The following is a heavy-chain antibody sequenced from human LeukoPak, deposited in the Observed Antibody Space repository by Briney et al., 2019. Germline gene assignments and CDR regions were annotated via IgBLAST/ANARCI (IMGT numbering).Heavy chain of an antibody. V-gene: IGHV3-33*06. CDR1: GFTFSSYG. D-gene: IGHD1-7*01. J-gene: IGHJ4*02. CDR3: AKDTSRYNWNSHLIDY. Sequence: GGSLRLPCAASGFTFSSYGMHWVRQAPGKGLEWVAVIWYDGSNKYYANSVKGRFTISRDNSKNTLYLQMNSLRAEDTAVYYCAKDTSRYNWNSHLIDYWGQGTLVTVSS. CDR2: IWYDGSNK.